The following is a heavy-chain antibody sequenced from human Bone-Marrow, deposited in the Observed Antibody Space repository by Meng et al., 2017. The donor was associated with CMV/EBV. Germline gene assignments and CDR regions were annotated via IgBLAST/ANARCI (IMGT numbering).Heavy chain of an antibody. V-gene: IGHV3-48*03. D-gene: IGHD2-8*01. CDR2: ISSSGSTI. J-gene: IGHJ6*02. CDR3: AILGGYCTNGVCYSSFDHGMDV. CDR1: GFTFSSYE. Sequence: GESLKISCAASGFTFSSYEMNWVRQAPGKGLEWVSYISSSGSTIYYADSVKGRFTISRDNAKNSLYLQMNSLRAEDTAVYYCAILGGYCTNGVCYSSFDHGMDVWGQGTTVTVSS.